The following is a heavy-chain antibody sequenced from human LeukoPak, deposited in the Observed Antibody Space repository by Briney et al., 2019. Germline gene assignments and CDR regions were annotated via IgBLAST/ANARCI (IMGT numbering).Heavy chain of an antibody. CDR3: VRDVDYAFGY. CDR2: VRTRGDPT. J-gene: IGHJ4*02. Sequence: GGSLRLSCAASGFRFDSYPMNWVRQPPGKGMEWLSNVRTRGDPTSYADSVRGRFTISRDDAKKSLFLQINSLRVEDTAVYFCVRDVDYAFGYWGQGVLVIVSS. D-gene: IGHD4-17*01. CDR1: GFRFDSYP. V-gene: IGHV3-48*01.